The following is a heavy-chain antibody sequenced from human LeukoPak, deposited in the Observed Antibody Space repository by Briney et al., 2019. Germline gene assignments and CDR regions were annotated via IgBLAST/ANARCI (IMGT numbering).Heavy chain of an antibody. CDR1: GGSFSGYY. Sequence: SETLSLTCAVYGGSFSGYYWSWIRQPPGKGLEWIGEINHSGSTNYNPSLKSRVTISVDTSKNQFSLKLSSVTAADTAVFYCARESETGTVDYWGQGTLVTVSS. D-gene: IGHD1-7*01. V-gene: IGHV4-34*01. CDR2: INHSGST. J-gene: IGHJ4*02. CDR3: ARESETGTVDY.